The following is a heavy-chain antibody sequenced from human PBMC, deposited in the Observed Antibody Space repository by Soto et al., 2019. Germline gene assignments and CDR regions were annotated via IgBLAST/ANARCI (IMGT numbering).Heavy chain of an antibody. J-gene: IGHJ4*02. CDR1: GFTFSSYV. D-gene: IGHD3-16*02. CDR2: ISYDGSDK. V-gene: IGHV3-30*18. CDR3: AKALGELSPESYDY. Sequence: QVQLVESGGGVVQPGRSLRLSCAASGFTFSSYVMHWVRQAPGKGLEWVAVISYDGSDKYYADSVKGRFTISRYNSKNTLNLQMNSLRADDTAVYYCAKALGELSPESYDYWGQGTLITVSS.